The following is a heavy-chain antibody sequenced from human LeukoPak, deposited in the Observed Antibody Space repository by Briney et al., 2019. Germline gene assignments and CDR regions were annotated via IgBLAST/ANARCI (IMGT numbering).Heavy chain of an antibody. CDR2: MNPNSGNT. CDR3: ARVRDCSSTTCFRSRGNWFDH. Sequence: ASVKVSCKASGYTFTTYDINWVRQASGQGLEWMGWMNPNSGNTQYAQKFQGRVTMTRNTSISTAYMELSSLTSEDTAVYYCARVRDCSSTTCFRSRGNWFDHWGQGTLVIVSS. CDR1: GYTFTTYD. D-gene: IGHD2-2*01. J-gene: IGHJ5*02. V-gene: IGHV1-8*01.